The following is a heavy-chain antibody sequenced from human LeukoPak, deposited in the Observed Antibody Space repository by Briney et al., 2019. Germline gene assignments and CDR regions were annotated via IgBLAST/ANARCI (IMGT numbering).Heavy chain of an antibody. V-gene: IGHV3-7*01. CDR2: IKQDGSDK. J-gene: IGHJ4*02. D-gene: IGHD2-2*02. Sequence: GGSLRLSCEASGFPFSNYWMTWVRQSPGKGLEWVANIKQDGSDKYYMDSVKGRFTISRDNSKNTLYLQMNSLRAEDTTVFYCARGGGYCTGPSCYTFDYWGQGTLVTVSS. CDR1: GFPFSNYW. CDR3: ARGGGYCTGPSCYTFDY.